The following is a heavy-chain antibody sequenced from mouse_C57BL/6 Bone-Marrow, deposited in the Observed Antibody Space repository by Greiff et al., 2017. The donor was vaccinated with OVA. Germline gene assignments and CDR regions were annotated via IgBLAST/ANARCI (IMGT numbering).Heavy chain of an antibody. Sequence: QVQLKQSGAELVKPGASVKLSCKASGYTFTTYPIAWMKQNHGKSLEWIGNFHHYNDDTKYNEKFKGKAILTVEKSSSTVYLELSRLTSDDSAVYYCATRDPYWYFDVWCTGTTVTVSS. D-gene: IGHD3-3*01. J-gene: IGHJ1*03. CDR1: GYTFTTYP. CDR2: FHHYNDDT. V-gene: IGHV1-47*01. CDR3: ATRDPYWYFDV.